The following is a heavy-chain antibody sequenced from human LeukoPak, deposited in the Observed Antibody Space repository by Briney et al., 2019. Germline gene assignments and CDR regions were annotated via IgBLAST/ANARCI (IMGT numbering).Heavy chain of an antibody. D-gene: IGHD3-3*01. CDR1: GFTFSSYS. CDR2: ISSSSSYI. V-gene: IGHV3-21*01. CDR3: ARDFYGPLRFLGRSGYYYGMDV. J-gene: IGHJ6*02. Sequence: GGSLRLSCAASGFTFSSYSMNWVRQAPGKGLEWVSSISSSSSYIYYADSVKGRFTISRDNAKNSLYLQMNSLRAEDTAVYYCARDFYGPLRFLGRSGYYYGMDVWGQGTTVTVSS.